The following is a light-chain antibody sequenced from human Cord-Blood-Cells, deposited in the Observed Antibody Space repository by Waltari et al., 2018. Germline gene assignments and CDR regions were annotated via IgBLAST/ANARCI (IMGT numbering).Light chain of an antibody. V-gene: IGKV3-11*01. Sequence: EIVLTHSPAPLSLSPGERATLSYRPSQSVSSYLAWYQQKPGQAPRLLIYDASNRATGIPARFSGSGSGTDFTLTISSLEPEDFAVYYCQQRSNWPPTFGGGTKVEIK. CDR1: QSVSSY. CDR3: QQRSNWPPT. J-gene: IGKJ4*01. CDR2: DAS.